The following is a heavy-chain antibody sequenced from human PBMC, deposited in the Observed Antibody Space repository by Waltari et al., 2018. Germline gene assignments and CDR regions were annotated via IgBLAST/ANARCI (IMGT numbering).Heavy chain of an antibody. J-gene: IGHJ5*02. CDR1: GSTITDLS. Sequence: QVQLVQSGAEVKNHGASVTVSCKVSGSTITDLSMHCVRQAPGIGLEWMGGFDPEDGETSYAQTFQGSATMTENTSTDTAYMGLSSLRSEDTAVYYCATENWVDPCGQGTLVTVSS. CDR2: FDPEDGET. CDR3: ATENWVDP. V-gene: IGHV1-24*01.